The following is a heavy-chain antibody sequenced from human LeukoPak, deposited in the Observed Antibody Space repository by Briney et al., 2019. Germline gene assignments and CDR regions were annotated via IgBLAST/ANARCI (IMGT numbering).Heavy chain of an antibody. J-gene: IGHJ5*02. V-gene: IGHV1-69*13. CDR3: AREGIAAAGTGRNWFDP. CDR2: IIPIFGTA. Sequence: VKVSWKASGGTFSSYAISWVRQAPGQGLEWMGGIIPIFGTANYAQKFQGRVTITADESTSTAYMELSSLRSEDTAVYCCAREGIAAAGTGRNWFDPWGQGTLVTVSS. CDR1: GGTFSSYA. D-gene: IGHD6-13*01.